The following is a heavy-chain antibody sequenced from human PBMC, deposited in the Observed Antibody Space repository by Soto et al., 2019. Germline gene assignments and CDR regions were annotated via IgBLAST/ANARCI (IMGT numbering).Heavy chain of an antibody. CDR1: GYFFTNYW. J-gene: IGHJ3*02. CDR2: IYPADSDT. CDR3: ARSIASGWRDAFDI. D-gene: IGHD6-19*01. V-gene: IGHV5-51*01. Sequence: EVQLVQSGADVKKPGESLKISCKGSGYFFTNYWIGWVRRMPGKGLEWMGIIYPADSDTRYSPSFQGQVTISADKSITTAYLQWSSLKASDTAMYYCARSIASGWRDAFDIWGQGTMVTVSS.